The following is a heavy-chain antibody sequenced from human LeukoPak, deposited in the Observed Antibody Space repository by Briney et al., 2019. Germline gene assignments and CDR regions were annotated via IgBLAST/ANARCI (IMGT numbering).Heavy chain of an antibody. V-gene: IGHV1-18*01. J-gene: IGHJ4*02. CDR3: ARVCSSGWYPTPFPFDY. Sequence: ASVKVSCKASAYTFTSYGISWVRQAPGQGLEWMGWISAYNGNTNYAQKLQGRVTMTTDTSTSTAYMELRSPRSDDTAVYYCARVCSSGWYPTPFPFDYWGQGTLVTVSS. D-gene: IGHD6-19*01. CDR1: AYTFTSYG. CDR2: ISAYNGNT.